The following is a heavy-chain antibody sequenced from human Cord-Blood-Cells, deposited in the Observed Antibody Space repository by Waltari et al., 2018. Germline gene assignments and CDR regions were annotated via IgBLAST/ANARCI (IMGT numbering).Heavy chain of an antibody. D-gene: IGHD2-2*02. CDR3: ARGYCSSTSCYNFDY. CDR2: INHSGRP. V-gene: IGHV4-34*01. J-gene: IGHJ4*02. Sequence: QVQLQQWGAGLLQHSETLSLTCAVYGGSFSGYYWSWIRHHPGKGLEWIGVINHSGRPNYNPSLKSRVTISVDTSKNQFSLKLSSVTAADTAVYYCARGYCSSTSCYNFDYWGQGTLVTVSS. CDR1: GGSFSGYY.